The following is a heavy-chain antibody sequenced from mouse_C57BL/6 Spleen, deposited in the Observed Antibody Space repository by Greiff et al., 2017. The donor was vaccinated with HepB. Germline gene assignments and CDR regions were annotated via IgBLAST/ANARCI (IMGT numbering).Heavy chain of an antibody. V-gene: IGHV2-4*01. CDR1: GFSLTSYG. J-gene: IGHJ1*03. CDR3: AKVYYKDWYFDV. D-gene: IGHD2-1*01. CDR2: IWSGGST. Sequence: VQRVESGPGLVQPSQSLSITCTVSGFSLTSYGVHWVRQPPGKGLEWLGVIWSGGSTDYNAAFISRLSISKDNSKSQVFFKMNSLQADDTAIYYCAKVYYKDWYFDVWGTGTTVTVSS.